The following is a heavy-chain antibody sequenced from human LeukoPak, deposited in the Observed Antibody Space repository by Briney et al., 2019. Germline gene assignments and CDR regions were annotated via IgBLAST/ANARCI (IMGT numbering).Heavy chain of an antibody. J-gene: IGHJ4*02. V-gene: IGHV3-7*01. D-gene: IGHD3-3*01. CDR1: GFRFSNSW. CDR2: IKQDGSEK. CDR3: ARDRSISGVVTLDY. Sequence: GGSLRLSCAASGFRFSNSWMTWVRQAPGKGLEWVANIKQDGSEKYYVDSVKGRFTISRDNAENSVYLQMNSLRAEDTAVYYCARDRSISGVVTLDYWGQGTLVTVSS.